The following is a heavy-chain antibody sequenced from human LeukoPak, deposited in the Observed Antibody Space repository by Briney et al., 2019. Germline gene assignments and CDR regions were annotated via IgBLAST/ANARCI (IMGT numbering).Heavy chain of an antibody. CDR1: GGTLSSYA. Sequence: SVTVSCKASGGTLSSYAISWVRQAPGQGVEWMGGIIPIFGTANYAQKFQGRVTITTDESTSTAYMELSSLRSEDTAVYYCARDRYCSSTSCYRDNWFDPWGQGTLVTVSS. CDR2: IIPIFGTA. CDR3: ARDRYCSSTSCYRDNWFDP. D-gene: IGHD2-2*02. V-gene: IGHV1-69*05. J-gene: IGHJ5*02.